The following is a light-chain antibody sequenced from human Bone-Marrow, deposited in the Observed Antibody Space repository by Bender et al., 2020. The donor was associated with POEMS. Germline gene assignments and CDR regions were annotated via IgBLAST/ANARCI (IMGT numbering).Light chain of an antibody. CDR1: SSDVGGYYY. J-gene: IGLJ1*01. CDR2: EGN. CDR3: CSYAGSYTYV. Sequence: QSALTQPASVSGSPGQSITISCTGTSSDVGGYYYFSWYQQHPGKAPKVMIYEGNKRPSGVSNRFSGSKSGNTASLTISGLQAEDEADYYCCSYAGSYTYVFGTGTKVTVL. V-gene: IGLV2-23*01.